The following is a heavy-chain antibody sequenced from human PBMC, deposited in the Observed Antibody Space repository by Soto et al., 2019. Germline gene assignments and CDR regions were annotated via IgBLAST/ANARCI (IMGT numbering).Heavy chain of an antibody. V-gene: IGHV3-11*01. CDR3: ARDTVNYDFWSGYYNYYYYYMDV. CDR2: ISSGSTI. Sequence: QVQLVESGGGLVKPGGSLRLSCAASGFTFSDYYMSWIRQAPGKGLEWVSYISSGSTIYYADSVKGRFTISRDNAKNSLYLQMNSLRAEDTAVYYCARDTVNYDFWSGYYNYYYYYMDVWGKGTTVTVSS. D-gene: IGHD3-3*01. J-gene: IGHJ6*03. CDR1: GFTFSDYY.